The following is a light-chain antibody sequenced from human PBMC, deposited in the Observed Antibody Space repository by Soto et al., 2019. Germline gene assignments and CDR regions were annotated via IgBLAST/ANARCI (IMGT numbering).Light chain of an antibody. CDR1: QSVDTN. Sequence: IVMTQSPATLSVSPGERATLSCRASQSVDTNLAWYQQKPGQAPSLLIYGASTKATGIPTRFVASGSGTQFTRAIGTLQSEDFAVYYCQQYNNWPETFGQGTKLEIK. CDR2: GAS. CDR3: QQYNNWPET. J-gene: IGKJ2*01. V-gene: IGKV3-15*01.